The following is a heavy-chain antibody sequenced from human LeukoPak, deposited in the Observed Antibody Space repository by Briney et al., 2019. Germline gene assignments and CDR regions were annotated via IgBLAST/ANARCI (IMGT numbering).Heavy chain of an antibody. CDR2: IYYSGST. J-gene: IGHJ4*02. V-gene: IGHV4-39*07. CDR3: ARIRLGSIDY. D-gene: IGHD6-19*01. Sequence: SETLSLTCTVSGGSISSSSYYWGWIRQPPGKGLEWIGSIYYSGSTYYNPFLKSRVTISVDTSKNQFSLKLSSVTAADTAVYYCARIRLGSIDYWGQGTLVTVSS. CDR1: GGSISSSSYY.